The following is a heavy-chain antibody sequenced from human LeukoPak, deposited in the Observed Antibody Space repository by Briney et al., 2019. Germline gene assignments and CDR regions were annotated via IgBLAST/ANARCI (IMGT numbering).Heavy chain of an antibody. CDR2: TNPSTGGT. CDR1: GYTFTGSY. J-gene: IGHJ4*02. V-gene: IGHV1-2*02. D-gene: IGHD2-2*01. Sequence: ASVKVSCKTSGYTFTGSYLHWVGQVPGQGLEWMGWTNPSTGGTKSAQQFEGRVTMTRDTSNTTGYLELRSLRLDDTATYYCARGGAFCSITTCHEFDHWGQGTLVIVSS. CDR3: ARGGAFCSITTCHEFDH.